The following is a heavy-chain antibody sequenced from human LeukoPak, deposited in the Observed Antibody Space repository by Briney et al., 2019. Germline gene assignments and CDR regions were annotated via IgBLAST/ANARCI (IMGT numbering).Heavy chain of an antibody. CDR2: ISGSGGST. J-gene: IGHJ4*02. CDR3: AKFPGIAVAGTLFDY. D-gene: IGHD6-19*01. V-gene: IGHV3-23*01. CDR1: GFTFSSYA. Sequence: PGGSLRLSRAASGFTFSSYAMSWVRQAPGKGLEWVSAISGSGGSTYYAASVKGRFTISRDNSKNTLYLQMNSLRAEDTAVYYCAKFPGIAVAGTLFDYWGQGTLVTVSS.